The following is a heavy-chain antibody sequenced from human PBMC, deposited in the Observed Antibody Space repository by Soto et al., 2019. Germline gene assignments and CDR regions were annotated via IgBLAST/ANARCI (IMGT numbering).Heavy chain of an antibody. CDR1: GFSLSTRGVG. V-gene: IGHV2-5*02. CDR3: ANRPRGFTYFFDY. Sequence: QITLNESGPTLVKPTQTLTLTCTFSGFSLSTRGVGVGWIRQPPGKALEWLALLYWDDDERYSPSLMSWLTITKDTSKNDVVLTMTYADPADTATYYCANRPRGFTYFFDYWGQGTLVTVSS. J-gene: IGHJ4*02. CDR2: LYWDDDE.